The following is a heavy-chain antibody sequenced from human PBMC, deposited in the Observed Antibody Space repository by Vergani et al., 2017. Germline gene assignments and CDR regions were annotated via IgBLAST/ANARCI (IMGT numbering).Heavy chain of an antibody. J-gene: IGHJ1*01. CDR2: ISSGGGDI. Sequence: EVQLLESGGGLVQPGGSRRLSCAGAGFTFDTYNMAYVRQAPGKGLEWVATISSGGGDIFYEDSVKGRFTISRDNSKNTLFLQMNSLKDEDTAVYYCTTAWGLYYLHGEYFQYWGRGTLVSVS. CDR1: GFTFDTYN. CDR3: TTAWGLYYLHGEYFQY. D-gene: IGHD3-10*01. V-gene: IGHV3-23*01.